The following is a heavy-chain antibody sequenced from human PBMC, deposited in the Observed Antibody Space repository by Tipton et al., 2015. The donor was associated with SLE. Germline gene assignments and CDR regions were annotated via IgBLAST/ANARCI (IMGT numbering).Heavy chain of an antibody. D-gene: IGHD2-15*01. J-gene: IGHJ4*02. V-gene: IGHV3-48*03. CDR2: ISSSGSTI. Sequence: LSFTCAASGFTFSSYEMNWVRQAPGKGLEWVSYISSSGSTIYYADSVKGRFTISRDNAKNSLYLQMNSLRAEDTAVYYCASRGSCYSDWGQGTLVTVSS. CDR1: GFTFSSYE. CDR3: ASRGSCYSD.